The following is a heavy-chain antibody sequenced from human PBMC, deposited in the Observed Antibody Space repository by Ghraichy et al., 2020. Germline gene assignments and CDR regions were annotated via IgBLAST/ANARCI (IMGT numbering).Heavy chain of an antibody. D-gene: IGHD1-26*01. V-gene: IGHV2-70D*14. J-gene: IGHJ4*02. CDR3: ARMGTNSGTFLCDY. CDR2: IDWDDDK. CDR1: GFSLSTNAMR. Sequence: SGPTLVKPTQTLTLTCTFSGFSLSTNAMRVSWVRQPPGKALEWLARIDWDDDKFYSTSLKTRLTISKDTYRNQVVLTMTDMDPVDTATYYCARMGTNSGTFLCDYWGQGTLVTVSS.